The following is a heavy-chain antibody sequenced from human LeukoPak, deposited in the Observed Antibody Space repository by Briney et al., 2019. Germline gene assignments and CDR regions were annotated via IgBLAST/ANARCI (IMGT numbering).Heavy chain of an antibody. D-gene: IGHD1/OR15-1a*01. CDR3: ARGAGTRPGTFDI. J-gene: IGHJ3*02. CDR1: GDSISSGSFY. CDR2: IHTSGST. Sequence: SETLSLTCTVSGDSISSGSFYWSWTRQPAGKGLEWIGRIHTSGSTSYSPSLKSRVTMSIDTSKNQFSLKLNSVTATDTAVYYCARGAGTRPGTFDIWGQGTMVTVSS. V-gene: IGHV4-61*02.